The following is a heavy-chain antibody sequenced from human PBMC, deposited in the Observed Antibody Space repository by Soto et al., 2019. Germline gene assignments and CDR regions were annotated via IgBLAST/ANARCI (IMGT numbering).Heavy chain of an antibody. V-gene: IGHV3-30-3*01. CDR2: ISYDGSNK. D-gene: IGHD5-12*01. J-gene: IGHJ4*02. CDR3: ARDRWVAAEMATIPRGGFAY. CDR1: GFTFSSYA. Sequence: GGSLRLSCAASGFTFSSYAMRWVRQAPGKGLEWVAVISYDGSNKYYADSVKGRFTISRDNSKNTLYLQMNSLRAEDTAVYYCARDRWVAAEMATIPRGGFAYCVQGTLVTVSS.